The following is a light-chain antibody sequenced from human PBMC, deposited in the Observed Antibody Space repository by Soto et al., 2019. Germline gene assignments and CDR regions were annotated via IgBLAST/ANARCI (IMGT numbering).Light chain of an antibody. Sequence: QSALTQPASVSGSPGQSIAISCTGTSSDVGGYDHVSWYQQHPGKAPKLMIYEVTKRPAGVPDRFSGSTSGNTASLTVSGLQAEDEADYFCSSDAGNYNYVFGTGTKLTVL. CDR3: SSDAGNYNYV. CDR2: EVT. V-gene: IGLV2-8*01. J-gene: IGLJ1*01. CDR1: SSDVGGYDH.